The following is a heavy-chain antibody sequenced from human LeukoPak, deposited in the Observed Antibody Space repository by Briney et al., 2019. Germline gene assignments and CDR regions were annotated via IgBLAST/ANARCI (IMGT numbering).Heavy chain of an antibody. D-gene: IGHD5-24*01. V-gene: IGHV4-38-2*02. CDR2: IYHSGST. J-gene: IGHJ4*02. CDR1: GYSISSGYY. CDR3: ACGVRELLDY. Sequence: PSETLSLTCTVSGYSISSGYYWGWIRQPPGKGPEWIGSIYHSGSTYDNPSLKSRVTISVDTSKNQFSLKLSSVTAADTAVYYCACGVRELLDYWGQGTLVTVSS.